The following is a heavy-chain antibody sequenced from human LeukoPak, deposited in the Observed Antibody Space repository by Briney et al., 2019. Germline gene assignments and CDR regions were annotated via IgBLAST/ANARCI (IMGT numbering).Heavy chain of an antibody. CDR2: INPNSGGT. CDR1: GYTFTGYY. J-gene: IGHJ3*02. D-gene: IGHD3-10*01. Sequence: ASVKVSCKASGYTFTGYYMHWVRQAPGQGLEWMGWINPNSGGTNYAQKFQGRVTMTRDTSISTAYMELSRLRSDDTAVYYCARYYYGSGSPYLTTVAFDIWGQGTMVTVSS. V-gene: IGHV1-2*02. CDR3: ARYYYGSGSPYLTTVAFDI.